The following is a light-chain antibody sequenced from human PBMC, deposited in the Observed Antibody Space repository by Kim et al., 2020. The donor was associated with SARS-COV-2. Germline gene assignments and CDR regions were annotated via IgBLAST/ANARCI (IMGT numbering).Light chain of an antibody. CDR3: QAWDSSTVV. V-gene: IGLV3-1*01. CDR1: KLGDKY. CDR2: QDS. J-gene: IGLJ2*01. Sequence: SYELTQRPPVSVSPGQTASITCSGDKLGDKYACWYQQKPGQSPVLVIYQDSKRPSGIPERFSGSNSGNTATLTISGTQAMDEADYYCQAWDSSTVVFGGGTQLTVL.